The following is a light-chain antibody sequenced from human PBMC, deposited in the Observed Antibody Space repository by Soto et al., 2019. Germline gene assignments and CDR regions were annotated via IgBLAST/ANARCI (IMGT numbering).Light chain of an antibody. V-gene: IGLV1-40*01. Sequence: QSVLTQPPSVYGAPGQRVTISCTGSSSNIGAGYDVHWYQQLPGTAPKLLIYGNSNRPSGVPDRFSGSKSGTSASLAITGLQAEDEADYYCQSYDSSLSGDYVFGTGTKLTVL. CDR2: GNS. CDR3: QSYDSSLSGDYV. CDR1: SSNIGAGYD. J-gene: IGLJ1*01.